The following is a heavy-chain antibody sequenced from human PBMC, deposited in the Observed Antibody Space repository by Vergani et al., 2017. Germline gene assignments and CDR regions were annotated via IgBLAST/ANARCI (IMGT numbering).Heavy chain of an antibody. CDR3: ARDHRDYNSYPGTFDI. CDR2: ISNSGNTI. Sequence: QVQLVESGGGLVKPGGSLRLSCAASGFSFSDHYMTWIRQAPGKGLEWVSYISNSGNTIEYADSVKGRFSISRDNAKSSLFLQMDSLIAEYTAVYYCARDHRDYNSYPGTFDIWGQGAMVTVSS. J-gene: IGHJ3*02. D-gene: IGHD4-11*01. V-gene: IGHV3-11*01. CDR1: GFSFSDHY.